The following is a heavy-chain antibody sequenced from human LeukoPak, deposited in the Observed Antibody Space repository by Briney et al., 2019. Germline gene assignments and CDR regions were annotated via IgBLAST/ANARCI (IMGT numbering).Heavy chain of an antibody. J-gene: IGHJ4*02. CDR3: AKLGSSGWYYFDY. D-gene: IGHD6-19*01. Sequence: GGSLRLSCAASGFTFSGYALTWVRQAPGMGLEWVSAISGSGGSTYYADSVKGRFTISRDNSKNTLYLQMNSLRAEDTAVYYCAKLGSSGWYYFDYWGQGTLVTVSS. V-gene: IGHV3-23*01. CDR1: GFTFSGYA. CDR2: ISGSGGST.